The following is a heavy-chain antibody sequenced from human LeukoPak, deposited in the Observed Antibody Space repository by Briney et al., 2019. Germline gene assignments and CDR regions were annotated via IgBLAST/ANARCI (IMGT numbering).Heavy chain of an antibody. Sequence: SETLSLTCTVSGGSISSYYWSWIRQPPGKGLEWIGYIYYSGSTNYNSSLKSRVTISVDTSKNQLSLKLSSVTAADTAVYYCARHVADYYGSGSYRAFDIWGQGTMVTVSS. J-gene: IGHJ3*02. CDR2: IYYSGST. CDR1: GGSISSYY. CDR3: ARHVADYYGSGSYRAFDI. D-gene: IGHD3-10*01. V-gene: IGHV4-59*08.